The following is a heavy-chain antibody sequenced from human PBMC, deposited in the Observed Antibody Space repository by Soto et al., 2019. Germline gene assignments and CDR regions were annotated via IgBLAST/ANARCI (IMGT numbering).Heavy chain of an antibody. CDR1: GFTFSSYW. J-gene: IGHJ5*02. CDR3: ASLPFYDILTGYVP. D-gene: IGHD3-9*01. CDR2: INSDGSST. V-gene: IGHV3-74*01. Sequence: EVQLVESGGGLVQPGGSLRLSCAASGFTFSSYWMHWVRQAPGKGLVCVSRINSDGSSTNYADSVKGRFTISRDNAKNTLYRQMNSLRAEDTAVYYCASLPFYDILTGYVPWGQGTLVTVSS.